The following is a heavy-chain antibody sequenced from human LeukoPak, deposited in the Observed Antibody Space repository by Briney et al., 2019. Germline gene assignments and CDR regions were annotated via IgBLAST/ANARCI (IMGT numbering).Heavy chain of an antibody. V-gene: IGHV1-2*02. CDR1: GYIFTDFY. CDR2: INPKTGDT. CDR3: ASESLPPTPEYFPH. J-gene: IGHJ1*01. Sequence: GASVKVSCKASGYIFTDFYLHWVRQAPGRGLEWMGWINPKTGDTKYAQKFQDKVSMTSDTSIVTAYLPLTRLTSDDTAVYFCASESLPPTPEYFPHWGQGTLVTVSS.